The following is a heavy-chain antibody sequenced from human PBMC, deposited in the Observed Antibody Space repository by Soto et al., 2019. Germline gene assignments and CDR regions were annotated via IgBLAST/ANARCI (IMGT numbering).Heavy chain of an antibody. CDR3: ARDLGCSYGYYSYGMDG. V-gene: IGHV4-4*07. J-gene: IGHJ6*04. Sequence: PSETLSLTCTVSGGSISSYYWSWIRQPAGKGLEWIGRIYTSGSTNYNPSLKSRVATPVDTSKNQFSLQLSSVTAADTAVYYCARDLGCSYGYYSYGMDGWGKGTTVTVSS. D-gene: IGHD5-18*01. CDR2: IYTSGST. CDR1: GGSISSYY.